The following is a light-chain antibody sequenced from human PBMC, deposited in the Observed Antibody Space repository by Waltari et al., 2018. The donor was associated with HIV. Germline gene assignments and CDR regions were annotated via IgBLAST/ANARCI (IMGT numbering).Light chain of an antibody. J-gene: IGKJ2*01. CDR2: GAT. CDR3: QQSYSTPT. Sequence: DIQMTQPPPSLPEHVGDGVVITCRASHNIGTYLNWYQHMPGKPPPLLVSGATVLQTGVPARFSGSGSGTLFTLTIASRETADSAVYYCQQSYSTPTFGQGSKLEI. CDR1: HNIGTY. V-gene: IGKV1-39*01.